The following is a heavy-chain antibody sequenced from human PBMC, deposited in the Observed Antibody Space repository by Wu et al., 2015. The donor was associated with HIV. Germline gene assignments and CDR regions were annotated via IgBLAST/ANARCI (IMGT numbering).Heavy chain of an antibody. V-gene: IGHV1-69*05. D-gene: IGHD5-18*01. J-gene: IGHJ4*02. CDR3: ARANSGDSLGYFDY. CDR2: VIPIFGTT. CDR1: GDTFSNYN. Sequence: QVQLVQSGAEVKKPGSSVKVSCKASGDTFSNYNINWVRHVPGQGLEWMGGVIPIFGTTSYAQKFQGRVTINTDESTSTAYMELSSLRSEDTALYYCARANSGDSLGYFDYWGRGNAGHRLL.